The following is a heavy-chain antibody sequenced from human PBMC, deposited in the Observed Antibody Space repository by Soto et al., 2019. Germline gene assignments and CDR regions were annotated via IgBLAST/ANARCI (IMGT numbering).Heavy chain of an antibody. CDR3: ARGLSIMDNWFDP. D-gene: IGHD3-16*01. J-gene: IGHJ5*02. V-gene: IGHV4-59*01. CDR2: IYYSGST. Sequence: PSETLSLTCTVSGGSISSYYWSWIRQPPGKGLGWIGYIYYSGSTNYNPSLKSRVTISVDTSKNQFSLKLSSVTAADTAVYYCARGLSIMDNWFDPWGQGTLVTVFS. CDR1: GGSISSYY.